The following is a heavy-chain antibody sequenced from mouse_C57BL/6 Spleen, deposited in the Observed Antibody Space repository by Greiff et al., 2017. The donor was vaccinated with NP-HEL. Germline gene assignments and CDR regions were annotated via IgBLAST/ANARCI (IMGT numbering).Heavy chain of an antibody. Sequence: VQLKQSGPELVKPGASVKISCKASGYSFTGYYMNWVKQSPEKSLEWIGEINPSTGGTTYNQKFKAKATLTVDKSSSTAYMQLKSLTSEDSAVYYCARGDSNSFAYWGQGTLVTVSA. V-gene: IGHV1-42*01. CDR3: ARGDSNSFAY. CDR2: INPSTGGT. J-gene: IGHJ3*01. D-gene: IGHD2-5*01. CDR1: GYSFTGYY.